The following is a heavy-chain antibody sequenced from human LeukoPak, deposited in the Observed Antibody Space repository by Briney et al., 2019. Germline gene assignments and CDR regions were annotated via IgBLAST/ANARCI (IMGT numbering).Heavy chain of an antibody. D-gene: IGHD5-24*01. V-gene: IGHV4-59*01. CDR2: IYYSGST. CDR3: ARGDGYLAGGFNFDY. J-gene: IGHJ4*02. CDR1: GGSISSYY. Sequence: PSETLSLTCTVSGGSISSYYWSWIRQPPGKGLEWIGYIYYSGSTNYNPSLKSRVTISVDTSKNQFSLKLSSVTAADTAVYYCARGDGYLAGGFNFDYWGQGTLVTVSS.